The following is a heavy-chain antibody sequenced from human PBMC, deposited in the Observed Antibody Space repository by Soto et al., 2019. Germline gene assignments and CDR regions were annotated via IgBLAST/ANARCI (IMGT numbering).Heavy chain of an antibody. CDR1: GYSFTDYH. V-gene: IGHV1-2*04. D-gene: IGHD2-8*01. CDR2: INPKSGGT. CDR3: ARGDSTDCSNGVWSFLCDHDMDV. Sequence: ASLKVPCKTSGYSFTDYHIHWVRQAPGQRLEWLGRINPKSGGTSTAQKFQGWVTMTTDTAISTASMELTRLTSDDTAISYCARGDSTDCSNGVWSFLCDHDMDVWG. J-gene: IGHJ6*01.